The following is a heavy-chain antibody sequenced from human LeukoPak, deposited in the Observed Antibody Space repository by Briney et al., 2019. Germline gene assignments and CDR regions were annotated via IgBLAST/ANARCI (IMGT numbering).Heavy chain of an antibody. D-gene: IGHD3-3*01. Sequence: GGSLRLSCAASGFTFSSYDMHWVRQATGKGLEWVSAIGTAGDTYYPGSVKGRFTISRENAKNSLYLQMNSLRAGDTAVYYCARGYYDFWSGYYTGMTLDYWGQGTLVTVSS. J-gene: IGHJ4*02. CDR1: GFTFSSYD. V-gene: IGHV3-13*01. CDR3: ARGYYDFWSGYYTGMTLDY. CDR2: IGTAGDT.